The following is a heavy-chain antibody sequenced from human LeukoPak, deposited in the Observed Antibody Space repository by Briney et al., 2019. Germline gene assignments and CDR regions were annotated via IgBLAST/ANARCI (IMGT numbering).Heavy chain of an antibody. CDR2: INPNSGGT. D-gene: IGHD2-15*01. V-gene: IGHV1-2*02. Sequence: ASVKVSCKASGYTFMSYGITWVRQAPGQGLEWMGWINPNSGGTNYAQKFQGRVTMTRDTSISTAYMELSRLRSDDTAVYYCARDTRAYCSGGSCYTSNWFDPWGQGTLVTVSS. CDR1: GYTFMSYG. J-gene: IGHJ5*02. CDR3: ARDTRAYCSGGSCYTSNWFDP.